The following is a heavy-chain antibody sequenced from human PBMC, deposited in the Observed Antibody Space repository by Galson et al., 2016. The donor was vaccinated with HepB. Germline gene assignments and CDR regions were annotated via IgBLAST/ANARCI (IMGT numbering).Heavy chain of an antibody. J-gene: IGHJ4*02. CDR1: GFTFSRYG. CDR3: AKLDCGRDCPRDD. CDR2: ISYDGGDK. Sequence: SLRLSCAASGFTFSRYGMHWVRQAPGKGLEWVAVISYDGGDKHYADSVKGRFTVSRDNPKNKLFLQMNSLRVEDTAVYYCAKLDCGRDCPRDDWGQGTLVTVSS. D-gene: IGHD2-21*02. V-gene: IGHV3-30*19.